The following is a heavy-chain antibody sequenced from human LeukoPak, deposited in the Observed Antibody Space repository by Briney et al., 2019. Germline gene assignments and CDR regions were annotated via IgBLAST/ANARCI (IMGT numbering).Heavy chain of an antibody. CDR2: INPSGGST. CDR1: GYTFTSYY. J-gene: IGHJ4*02. D-gene: IGHD3-22*01. V-gene: IGHV1-46*01. CDR3: ARGRLNYDSGGYYDNPHLDY. Sequence: ASVKVSCTASGYTFTSYYMHWVRQAPGQGLEWMGIINPSGGSTSYAQKFQGRVTMTRDMSTSTVYMELSSLRSEDTAVYYCARGRLNYDSGGYYDNPHLDYWGQGTLVTVSS.